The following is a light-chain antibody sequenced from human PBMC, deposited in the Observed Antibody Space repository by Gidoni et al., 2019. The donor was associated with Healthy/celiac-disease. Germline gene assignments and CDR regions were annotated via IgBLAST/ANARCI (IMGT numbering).Light chain of an antibody. CDR2: DDS. Sequence: SYVLPQPPSVSVAPGQTARITCGGNNIGSKSVHWYQQKPGQAPVLVVYDDSDRPSGIPARFSGSNSGNTATLTISRVEAGDEADYYCQVWDSSSDHLYVFGTGTKVTVL. CDR3: QVWDSSSDHLYV. J-gene: IGLJ1*01. V-gene: IGLV3-21*02. CDR1: NIGSKS.